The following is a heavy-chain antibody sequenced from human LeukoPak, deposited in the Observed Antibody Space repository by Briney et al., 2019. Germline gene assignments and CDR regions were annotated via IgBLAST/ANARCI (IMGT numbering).Heavy chain of an antibody. CDR3: ARIFSSAWGELGY. CDR2: ISGSGGST. CDR1: GFTFSSYG. J-gene: IGHJ4*02. V-gene: IGHV3-23*01. Sequence: GGTLRLSCAASGFTFSSYGMSWVRQAPGKGLEWVSAISGSGGSTYYADSVKGRFTISRDNSKNTLYLQLNSLRAEDTAVYYCARIFSSAWGELGYWGQGTLVTVSS. D-gene: IGHD6-19*01.